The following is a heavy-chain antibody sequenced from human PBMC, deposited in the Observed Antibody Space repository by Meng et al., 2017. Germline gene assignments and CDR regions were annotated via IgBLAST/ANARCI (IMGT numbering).Heavy chain of an antibody. J-gene: IGHJ3*02. D-gene: IGHD3-10*01. V-gene: IGHV4-59*01. CDR2: IHYSGST. CDR3: ARQGFSHAFDI. Sequence: SETLSPTCTVSGGSISSYYWSWIRQPPGKGLEWIGYIHYSGSTNYNPLLTSLVTISVDTSKNQFSLKLSSVTAADTAAYYCARQGFSHAFDIWGQGTMVTVSS. CDR1: GGSISSYY.